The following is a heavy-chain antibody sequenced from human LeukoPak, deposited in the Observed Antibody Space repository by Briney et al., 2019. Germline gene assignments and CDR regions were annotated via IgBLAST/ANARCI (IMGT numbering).Heavy chain of an antibody. D-gene: IGHD3-3*01. CDR1: GYTFSAYY. Sequence: ASVKVSCKASGYTFSAYYMHWVRQAPGQGLEWMGWIHPDSGGTNFAQNFRGRVTMTRDTSINTAFMELSSLRSDDTAVYYCARGKLRNLDVFDIWGQGTMVTVSS. J-gene: IGHJ3*02. V-gene: IGHV1-2*02. CDR3: ARGKLRNLDVFDI. CDR2: IHPDSGGT.